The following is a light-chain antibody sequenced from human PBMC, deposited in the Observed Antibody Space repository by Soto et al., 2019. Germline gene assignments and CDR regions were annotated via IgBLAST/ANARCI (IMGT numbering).Light chain of an antibody. J-gene: IGKJ5*01. CDR2: GAS. CDR1: QGVSTK. V-gene: IGKV3-15*01. CDR3: QQFHNWHTIT. Sequence: EIVLTHSPSTLSLSRGSRSDLSCGASQGVSTKLAWYQQKPGQAPRLLIYGASTRATGIPARFSGSGSGTEFTLTISSLKSEDFAVYYCQQFHNWHTITFGQGTRLEIK.